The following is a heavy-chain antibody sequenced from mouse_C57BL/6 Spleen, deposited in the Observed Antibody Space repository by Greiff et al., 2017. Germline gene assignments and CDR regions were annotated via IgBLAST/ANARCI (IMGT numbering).Heavy chain of an antibody. CDR3: ARDRDGSSYWYFDV. V-gene: IGHV5-4*01. D-gene: IGHD1-1*01. J-gene: IGHJ1*03. CDR1: GFTFSSYA. CDR2: ISDGGSYT. Sequence: EVMLVESGGGLVKPGGSLKLSCAASGFTFSSYAMSWVRQTPEKRLEWVATISDGGSYTYYPDNVKGRFTISRDNAKNNLYLQMRHLKSEDTAMYYCARDRDGSSYWYFDVWGTGTTVTVSS.